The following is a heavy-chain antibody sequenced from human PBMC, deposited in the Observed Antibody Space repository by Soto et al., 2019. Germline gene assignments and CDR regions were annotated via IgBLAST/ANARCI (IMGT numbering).Heavy chain of an antibody. Sequence: QVQLVESGGGVVQPGRSLRLSCAASGFTFSSYRMHWVRQAPGKGLEWVAVIWYDGSNKYYADSVKGRFTISRDNSKNTLYLEMNSLRAEDTAVYYCARDEEDSNYCFDYWGQGTLVTVSS. D-gene: IGHD4-4*01. CDR2: IWYDGSNK. J-gene: IGHJ4*02. CDR1: GFTFSSYR. CDR3: ARDEEDSNYCFDY. V-gene: IGHV3-33*01.